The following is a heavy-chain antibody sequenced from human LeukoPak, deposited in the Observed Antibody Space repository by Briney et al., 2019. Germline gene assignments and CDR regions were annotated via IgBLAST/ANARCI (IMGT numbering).Heavy chain of an antibody. Sequence: SEALSLTCAVYGGSFSGYYWSWIRQPPGQGLEWVGEINHSGSTNYNPSLKSRVTISVDTSKNQFSLKLSSVTAADTAVYYCARGQYSSGWYQYWGQGTLVTVSS. CDR2: INHSGST. CDR1: GGSFSGYY. D-gene: IGHD6-19*01. V-gene: IGHV4-34*01. J-gene: IGHJ4*02. CDR3: ARGQYSSGWYQY.